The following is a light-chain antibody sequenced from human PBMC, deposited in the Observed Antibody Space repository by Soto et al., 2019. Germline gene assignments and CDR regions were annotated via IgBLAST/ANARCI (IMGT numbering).Light chain of an antibody. CDR2: ITN. CDR1: ISNIGTNT. J-gene: IGLJ2*01. Sequence: QSVLTQAPSVSGTPGQRVTISCSGNISNIGTNTVNWYQQLPGTAPKLLIYITNLRPSGVPDRFSGSKSGSSASLAISGLQSDDEAHYYCCSHAGRGTVIFGGGTKLTVL. CDR3: CSHAGRGTVI. V-gene: IGLV1-44*01.